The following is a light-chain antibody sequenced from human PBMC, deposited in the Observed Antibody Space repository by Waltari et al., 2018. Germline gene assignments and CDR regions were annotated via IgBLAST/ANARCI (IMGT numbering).Light chain of an antibody. CDR3: QHYVRLPAT. Sequence: EIVLTQSPGSLSSSPGERVTLSCRASQRVSRALAWYQQKPGQAPRLLIFVASNRATGIPDRFSGSGSETDFSLTISRLEPEDFAVYYCQHYVRLPATFGRGTKVEIK. CDR2: VAS. J-gene: IGKJ1*01. CDR1: QRVSRA. V-gene: IGKV3-20*01.